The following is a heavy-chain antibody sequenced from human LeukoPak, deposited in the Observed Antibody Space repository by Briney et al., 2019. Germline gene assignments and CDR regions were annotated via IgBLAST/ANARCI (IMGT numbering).Heavy chain of an antibody. D-gene: IGHD5-12*01. CDR2: INPNSGGT. CDR1: GYTFTGYY. CDR3: ARGGYSGYDSGPDWFDP. Sequence: ASVTVSCKASGYTFTGYYMHWVRQAPGQRLEWMGWINPNSGGTNYAQKFQGRVTMTRDTSISTAYMELSRLRSDDTAVYYCARGGYSGYDSGPDWFDPWGQGTLVTVSS. J-gene: IGHJ5*02. V-gene: IGHV1-2*02.